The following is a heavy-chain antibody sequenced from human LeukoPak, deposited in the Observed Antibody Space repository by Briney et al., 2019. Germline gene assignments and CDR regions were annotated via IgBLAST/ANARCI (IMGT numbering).Heavy chain of an antibody. CDR3: ALTGDLGY. Sequence: PSEALSLTCAVSGGSFSGYYWSWIRQPPGKGLEWIGEINHSGSTNYNPSLKSRVTISVDTSKNQFSLKLSSVTAADTAVYYCALTGDLGYWGQGTLVTVSS. CDR1: GGSFSGYY. D-gene: IGHD7-27*01. J-gene: IGHJ4*02. V-gene: IGHV4-34*01. CDR2: INHSGST.